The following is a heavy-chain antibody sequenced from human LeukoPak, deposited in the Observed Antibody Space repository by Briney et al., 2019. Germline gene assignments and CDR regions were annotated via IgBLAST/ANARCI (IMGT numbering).Heavy chain of an antibody. CDR3: ARGLDSGGYFDY. CDR2: IYYSGST. D-gene: IGHD3-22*01. Sequence: SETLSLTCTVSGGSISSGGYYWSWIRQHPGKGLEWIGYIYYSGSTYYNPSLKSRVTISVDTSKNQFSLKLSSVTAADTAVYYCARGLDSGGYFDYWGQGTLVTVSS. J-gene: IGHJ4*02. V-gene: IGHV4-31*03. CDR1: GGSISSGGYY.